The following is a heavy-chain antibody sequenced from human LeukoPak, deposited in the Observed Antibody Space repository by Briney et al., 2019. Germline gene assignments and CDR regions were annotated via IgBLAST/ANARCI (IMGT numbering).Heavy chain of an antibody. Sequence: SETLSLTCTVSGGSISSSSYYWGWIRQPPGKGLEWIGSIYYSGKSYYNPSLKSRVTISVDTSKNQFSLRVSSVTAADTAVYYCARRVATLGYYYMDVWGKGTTVTISS. D-gene: IGHD5-12*01. CDR2: IYYSGKS. CDR1: GGSISSSSYY. V-gene: IGHV4-39*01. CDR3: ARRVATLGYYYMDV. J-gene: IGHJ6*03.